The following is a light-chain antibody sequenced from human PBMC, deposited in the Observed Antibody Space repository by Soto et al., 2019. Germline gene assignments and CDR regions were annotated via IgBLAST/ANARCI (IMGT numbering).Light chain of an antibody. CDR1: QSVLYSSNNKNY. CDR2: WAS. CDR3: QQYYSTPNT. Sequence: DIVMTQSPDSLAVSLGERATINCKSSQSVLYSSNNKNYLAWYQQKPGQPPKLLIYWASTRESGVPDRFSGRGSETDFTLTISSLQAEDVAVYYCQQYYSTPNTFGQGTKLEIK. V-gene: IGKV4-1*01. J-gene: IGKJ2*01.